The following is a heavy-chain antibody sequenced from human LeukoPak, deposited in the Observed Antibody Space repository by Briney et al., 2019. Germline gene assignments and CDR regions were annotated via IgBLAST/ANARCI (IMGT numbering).Heavy chain of an antibody. Sequence: GGSLRLFCSASGLTFIRYAMSWARQATGKGLEWVSAIRGSDGSICYADSVKGRVTIPKDNSKNTLYLQMNSLKAEDTAVYYCAKDLSGCSGGSCYPDAFDIWGQGTMVTVSS. V-gene: IGHV3-23*01. CDR1: GLTFIRYA. CDR3: AKDLSGCSGGSCYPDAFDI. D-gene: IGHD2-15*01. J-gene: IGHJ3*02. CDR2: IRGSDGSI.